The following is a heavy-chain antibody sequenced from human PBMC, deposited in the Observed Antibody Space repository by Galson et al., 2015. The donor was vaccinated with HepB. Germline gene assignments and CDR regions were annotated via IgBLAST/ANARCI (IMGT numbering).Heavy chain of an antibody. CDR2: IYPGDSDT. D-gene: IGHD4-23*01. Sequence: QSGAEVKKPGESLKISCKGSGYSFTSYWIGWVRQMPGKGLEWMGIIYPGDSDTRYSPSFQGQVTISADKSISTAYLQWSSLKASDTAMYYCARSLGGAAAGLGGSNSRSYYYYYGMDVWGQGTTVTVSS. CDR1: GYSFTSYW. V-gene: IGHV5-51*01. CDR3: ARSLGGAAAGLGGSNSRSYYYYYGMDV. J-gene: IGHJ6*02.